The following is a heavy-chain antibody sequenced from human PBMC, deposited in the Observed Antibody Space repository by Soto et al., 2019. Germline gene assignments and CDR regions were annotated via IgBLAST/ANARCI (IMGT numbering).Heavy chain of an antibody. CDR1: GGSISSSSYY. D-gene: IGHD2-21*01. CDR2: IYYSGST. J-gene: IGHJ5*02. Sequence: PSETLSLTCTVSGGSISSSSYYWGWIRQPPGKGLEWIGSIYYSGSTYYNPSLKSRVTISVDTSKNQFSLKLSSVTAADTAVYYWARHTPAIPISDPWGQGTLVPVSS. V-gene: IGHV4-39*01. CDR3: ARHTPAIPISDP.